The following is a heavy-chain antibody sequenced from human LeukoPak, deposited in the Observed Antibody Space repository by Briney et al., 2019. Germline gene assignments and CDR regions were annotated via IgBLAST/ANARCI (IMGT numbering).Heavy chain of an antibody. V-gene: IGHV3-23*01. D-gene: IGHD1-7*01. CDR3: VRSNWTYHY. Sequence: GGSLRLSCAASGFTFNSYAMSWVRQAPGKGLEWVSTITNSGGSTYYSDSVEGRFTISRDNSKNTLYLQMNSLRADDTAVYYCVRSNWTYHYWGQGTLVTVSS. J-gene: IGHJ4*02. CDR1: GFTFNSYA. CDR2: ITNSGGST.